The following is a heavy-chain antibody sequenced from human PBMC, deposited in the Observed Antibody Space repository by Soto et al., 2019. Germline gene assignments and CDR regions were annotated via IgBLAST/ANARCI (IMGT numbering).Heavy chain of an antibody. CDR2: VSQVGGS. V-gene: IGHV4-38-2*02. Sequence: SETLSLTCSVYGYSIGSGYYWGSVRQPPGEGLEWMGSVSQVGGSYYNPALKSRVSISIDTSSNQFLLNLSSVTSTDTAIYCSARVLNGEHWFDSWGQGALVTVSS. CDR1: GYSIGSGYY. D-gene: IGHD2-8*01. J-gene: IGHJ5*01. CDR3: ARVLNGEHWFDS.